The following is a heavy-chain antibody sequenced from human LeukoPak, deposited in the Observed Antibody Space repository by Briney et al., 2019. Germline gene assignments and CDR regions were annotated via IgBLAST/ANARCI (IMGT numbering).Heavy chain of an antibody. CDR1: GFTFDDYG. V-gene: IGHV3-9*03. Sequence: GRSLRLSCAASGFTFDDYGMHWVRQAPGKGLEWVSGISWNSGSIGYADSVKGRFTISRDNAKNSLYLQMNSLRAEDMALYYCANELRGYFDYWGQGTLVTVSS. CDR3: ANELRGYFDY. D-gene: IGHD2-15*01. J-gene: IGHJ4*02. CDR2: ISWNSGSI.